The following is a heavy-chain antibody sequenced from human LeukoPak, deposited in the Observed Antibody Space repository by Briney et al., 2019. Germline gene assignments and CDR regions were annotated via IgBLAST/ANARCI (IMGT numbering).Heavy chain of an antibody. V-gene: IGHV3-21*01. D-gene: IGHD6-13*01. CDR3: ARVLQIADADY. CDR1: GFTFSSYS. J-gene: IGHJ4*02. CDR2: ISSSSSYI. Sequence: GGSLRLSCAASGFTFSSYSMNWVRQAPGKGLEWVLSISSSSSYIYYADSVKGRFTISRDNAKNSLYLQMNSLRAEDTAVYYCARVLQIADADYWGQGALVTVSS.